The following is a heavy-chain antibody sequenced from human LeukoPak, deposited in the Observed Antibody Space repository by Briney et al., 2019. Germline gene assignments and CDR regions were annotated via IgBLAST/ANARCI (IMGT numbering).Heavy chain of an antibody. Sequence: GSLRLSCAASGFTFSSYEMNWVRQAPGKGLEWVSYISSSGSTIYYADSVKGRFTISRDNAKNSLYLQMNSLRAEDTAVYYCARDNTVTTQPTLDYWGQGTLVTVSS. J-gene: IGHJ4*02. V-gene: IGHV3-48*03. D-gene: IGHD4-17*01. CDR2: ISSSGSTI. CDR1: GFTFSSYE. CDR3: ARDNTVTTQPTLDY.